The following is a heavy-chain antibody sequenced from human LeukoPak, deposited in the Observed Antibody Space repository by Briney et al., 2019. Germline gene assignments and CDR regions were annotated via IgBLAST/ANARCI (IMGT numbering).Heavy chain of an antibody. D-gene: IGHD2/OR15-2a*01. J-gene: IGHJ4*02. CDR3: ARDYVYAFDY. V-gene: IGHV3-48*01. Sequence: PGGSLRLSSAASGFRFSSYSINGVRQAPGKGLERVSYISGDGNAKHYTDSVKGRFTISRDNAKNALYLQMNSLRAEDTAVYFCARDYVYAFDYWGQGTLVTVSS. CDR1: GFRFSSYS. CDR2: ISGDGNAK.